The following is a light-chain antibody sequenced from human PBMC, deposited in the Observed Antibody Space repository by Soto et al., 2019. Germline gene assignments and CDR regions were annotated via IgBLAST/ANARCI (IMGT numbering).Light chain of an antibody. CDR2: DAS. Sequence: IQMTQSPSSLSASVGERVTITCHASQDLSNYLNWYQQKPGKAPKRLIYDASNLETGVPARFSGSGSGTEFTFTISILQPEDMATYCCQQYANLPRTFGGGNKVEIK. J-gene: IGKJ4*01. V-gene: IGKV1-33*01. CDR3: QQYANLPRT. CDR1: QDLSNY.